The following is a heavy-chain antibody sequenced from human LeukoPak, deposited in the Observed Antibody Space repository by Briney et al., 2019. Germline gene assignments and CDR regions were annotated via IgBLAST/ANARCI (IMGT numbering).Heavy chain of an antibody. V-gene: IGHV1-3*01. D-gene: IGHD3-10*01. CDR2: INAGNGNT. J-gene: IGHJ4*02. CDR1: GYTFTSYA. Sequence: GASVKVSCKASGYTFTSYAMHWVRQAPGQRLEWMGWINAGNGNTKYSQKFQVRVTITRDTSASTAYMELSSLRSEDTAVYYCAREEIYGSGSYYNEIDYWGQGTLVTVSS. CDR3: AREEIYGSGSYYNEIDY.